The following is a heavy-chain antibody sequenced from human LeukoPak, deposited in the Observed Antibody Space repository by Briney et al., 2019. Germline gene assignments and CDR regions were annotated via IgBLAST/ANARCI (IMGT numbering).Heavy chain of an antibody. D-gene: IGHD2-15*01. Sequence: ASVKVSCKASGYTFTSYGISWVRQATGQGLEWMGWMNPNSGNTGYAQKFQGRVTMTRNTSISTAYMELSSLRSEDTAVYYCARGLGYCSGGSCEGIWGQGTMVTVSS. J-gene: IGHJ3*02. CDR1: GYTFTSYG. V-gene: IGHV1-8*02. CDR2: MNPNSGNT. CDR3: ARGLGYCSGGSCEGI.